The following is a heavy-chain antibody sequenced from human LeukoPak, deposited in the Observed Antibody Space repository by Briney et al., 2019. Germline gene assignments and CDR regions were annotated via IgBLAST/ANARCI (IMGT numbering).Heavy chain of an antibody. CDR3: ARGQYQLLYRWDY. Sequence: PGGPLRLSCAASGFTFSSYAMSWVRQAPGKGLEWVSAISGSGGSTYYADSVKGRFTISRDNSKSTLYLQMNSLRAEDTAVYYCARGQYQLLYRWDYWGQGTQVTVSS. V-gene: IGHV3-23*01. CDR2: ISGSGGST. D-gene: IGHD2-2*02. J-gene: IGHJ4*02. CDR1: GFTFSSYA.